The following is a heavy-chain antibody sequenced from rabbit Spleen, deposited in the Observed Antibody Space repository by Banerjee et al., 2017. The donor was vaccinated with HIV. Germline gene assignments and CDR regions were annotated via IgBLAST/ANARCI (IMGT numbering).Heavy chain of an antibody. CDR2: IDVVKSGAS. Sequence: QEQLVESGGGLVQPEGSLTLTCKASGLDFSSSYWICWVRQAPGKGPEWIACIDVVKSGASYYASWAKGRFTFSKTSSTTVDLKMTSLTAADTATYFCARSGVTGYGGDADLMGNKLWGPGTLVTVS. J-gene: IGHJ4*01. CDR3: ARSGVTGYGGDADLMGNKL. D-gene: IGHD4-2*01. V-gene: IGHV1S45*01. CDR1: GLDFSSSYW.